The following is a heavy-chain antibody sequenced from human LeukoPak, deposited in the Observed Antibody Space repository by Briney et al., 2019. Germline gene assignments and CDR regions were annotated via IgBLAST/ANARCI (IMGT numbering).Heavy chain of an antibody. V-gene: IGHV3-7*01. CDR1: GFTFSSYS. CDR3: VSEIVQSSAWSTYYYYYYMDV. J-gene: IGHJ6*03. Sequence: GGSLRLSCAASGFTFSSYSMNWVRQAPGKGLEWVANIKHDGSEIHYVDSVKGRFTISRDNAKNALYLQMNRLRAQDTPVYYCVSEIVQSSAWSTYYYYYYMDVWGKGTTVIISS. CDR2: IKHDGSEI. D-gene: IGHD6-19*01.